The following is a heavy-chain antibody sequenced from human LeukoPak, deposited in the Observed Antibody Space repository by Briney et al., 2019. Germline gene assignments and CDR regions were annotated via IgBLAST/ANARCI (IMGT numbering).Heavy chain of an antibody. D-gene: IGHD6-19*01. CDR1: GFTFTSYG. J-gene: IGHJ5*02. Sequence: GGSLRLSCTASGFTFTSYGMTWARQAPGKGLEWISYISSSGSVIQYAGSVEGRFTISRDNAKNSVYLDMSSLRGDDTAVYFCARLEAVAAPWVSWGQGTQVTVSS. CDR2: ISSSGSVI. CDR3: ARLEAVAAPWVS. V-gene: IGHV3-48*04.